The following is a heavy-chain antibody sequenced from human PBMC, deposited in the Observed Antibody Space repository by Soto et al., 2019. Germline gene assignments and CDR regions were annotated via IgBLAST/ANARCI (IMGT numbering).Heavy chain of an antibody. CDR3: ARLTGIACISTSCPDYYGMDV. V-gene: IGHV3-30-3*01. CDR1: GFTFSSYA. Sequence: QVQLVESGGGVVQPGRSLRLSCAASGFTFSSYAMHWVRQAPGKGLEWVAVISYDGSNKYYADSVKGRFTISRDNSKNTLYLQMNSLRAEDTAMYYCARLTGIACISTSCPDYYGMDVWGQGTTVTVSS. D-gene: IGHD2-2*01. J-gene: IGHJ6*02. CDR2: ISYDGSNK.